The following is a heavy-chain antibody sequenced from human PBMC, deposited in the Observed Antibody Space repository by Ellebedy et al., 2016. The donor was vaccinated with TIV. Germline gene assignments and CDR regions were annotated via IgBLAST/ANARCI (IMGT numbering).Heavy chain of an antibody. Sequence: SETLSLTXSVSGFSISGGYYWGWIRQTPGRGLEWIASMFHSGSTYYNPSLKSRVTISVDTSKNQFSLKLSSVTAADTAVYYCARGRGGSYSIPFDYWGQGTLVTVSS. CDR3: ARGRGGSYSIPFDY. J-gene: IGHJ4*02. V-gene: IGHV4-38-2*02. CDR2: MFHSGST. D-gene: IGHD1-26*01. CDR1: GFSISGGYY.